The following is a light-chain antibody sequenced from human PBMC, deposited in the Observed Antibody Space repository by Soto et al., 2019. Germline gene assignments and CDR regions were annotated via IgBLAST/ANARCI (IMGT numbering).Light chain of an antibody. CDR2: DAS. J-gene: IGKJ1*01. V-gene: IGKV1-5*01. Sequence: DIQMTQSPSTLSASVGNRVTITGRASQSISSWWAWYQRKPGKAPKLLIYDASSLESGVPSRFSGSGSGTEFTLTICSLQPDDVATYYCQEYNSYWTCGQGTKVDIK. CDR1: QSISSW. CDR3: QEYNSYWT.